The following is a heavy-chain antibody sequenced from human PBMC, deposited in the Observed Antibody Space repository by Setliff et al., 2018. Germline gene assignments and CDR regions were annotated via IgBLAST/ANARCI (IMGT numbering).Heavy chain of an antibody. Sequence: TSETLSLTCIVSGGSISSDYWSWIRQPAGKGLEWIGRIYSSGITSSGITHYNPSLKSRVTMSVDTSKNQFSLRLTSVTAADTAVYYCARVTGHQTVDVWGKGTTVTVSS. CDR2: IYSSGITSSGIT. J-gene: IGHJ6*04. D-gene: IGHD3-9*01. V-gene: IGHV4-4*07. CDR1: GGSISSDY. CDR3: ARVTGHQTVDV.